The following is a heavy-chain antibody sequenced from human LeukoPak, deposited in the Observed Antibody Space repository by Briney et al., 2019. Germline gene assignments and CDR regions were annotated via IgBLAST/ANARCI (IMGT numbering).Heavy chain of an antibody. CDR1: GFTFSSYA. D-gene: IGHD6-6*01. J-gene: IGHJ4*02. CDR3: ARDLVSSSIDY. CDR2: ISYDGSNK. V-gene: IGHV3-30-3*01. Sequence: GGSLRLSCAASGFTFSSYAMHWVRQAPGKGLEWVAVISYDGSNKYYADSVKGRFTISRDNSKNTLYLQMNSLRAEDTAVYYCARDLVSSSIDYWGQGTLVTVSP.